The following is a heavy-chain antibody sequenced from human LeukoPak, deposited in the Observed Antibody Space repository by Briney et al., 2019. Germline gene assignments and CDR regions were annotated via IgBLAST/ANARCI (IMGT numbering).Heavy chain of an antibody. CDR3: AKAGHSSSWAWADY. D-gene: IGHD6-13*01. J-gene: IGHJ4*02. CDR1: GLAFSSYA. Sequence: GGSLRLSCAASGLAFSSYAMSWVRQAPGKGLEWVSTISVASNTFYADSVKGRFTISRDNSKNTLFLQMNSLRAEDTALYYCAKAGHSSSWAWADYWGQGTLVTVSS. CDR2: ISVASNT. V-gene: IGHV3-23*01.